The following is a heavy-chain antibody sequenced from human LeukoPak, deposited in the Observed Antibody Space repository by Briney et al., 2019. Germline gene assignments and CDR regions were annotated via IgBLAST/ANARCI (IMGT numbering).Heavy chain of an antibody. D-gene: IGHD5-18*01. CDR2: IYYSGST. J-gene: IGHJ4*02. V-gene: IGHV4-61*01. CDR3: AREEPKSGYSY. Sequence: KPSETLSLTCTVSGGSVSSGSYYWSWIRQPPGKGLEWIGYIYYSGSTYYNPSLKSRVTISVDTSKNQFSLKLSSVTAADTAVYYCAREEPKSGYSYWGQGTLVTVSS. CDR1: GGSVSSGSYY.